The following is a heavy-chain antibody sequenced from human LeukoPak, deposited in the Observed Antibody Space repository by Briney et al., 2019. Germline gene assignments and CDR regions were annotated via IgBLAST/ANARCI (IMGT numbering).Heavy chain of an antibody. J-gene: IGHJ4*02. CDR2: ISWNSVTI. V-gene: IGHV3-9*03. CDR1: GFTFDDYA. CDR3: ARADSSDRAFDY. Sequence: PGRSLRLSCAASGFTFDDYAMHWVRQTPGKGLEWVSGISWNSVTIAYADSVKGRFTISRDNAKSSLYLQMNSLRTDDMALYYCARADSSDRAFDYWGQGTLVTVSS. D-gene: IGHD6-19*01.